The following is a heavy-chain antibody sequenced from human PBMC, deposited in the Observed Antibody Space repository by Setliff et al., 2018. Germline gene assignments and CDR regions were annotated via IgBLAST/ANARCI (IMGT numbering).Heavy chain of an antibody. J-gene: IGHJ4*02. Sequence: PSETLSLTCAVYGGSFSTYFWSWIRQPPGKGLEWIGEISHSGSTNCNPSLKSRVTMSVDTSKNQFSLNLNSVTAADTAVYFCARDNTIVGATDYWGQGTLVTVSS. D-gene: IGHD1-26*01. V-gene: IGHV4-34*01. CDR3: ARDNTIVGATDY. CDR2: ISHSGST. CDR1: GGSFSTYF.